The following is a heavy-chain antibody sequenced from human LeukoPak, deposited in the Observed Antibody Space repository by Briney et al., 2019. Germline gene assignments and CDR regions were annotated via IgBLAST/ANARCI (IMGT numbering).Heavy chain of an antibody. CDR1: GGSFSGYY. CDR3: ARGLGLVDY. J-gene: IGHJ4*02. V-gene: IGHV4-34*01. Sequence: SETLSLTCAVYGGSFSGYYWSWIRQPPGKGLEWIGEINHSGSTNYNPSLKSRVTISVDTSKNQFSLKLSSVTAADTAVYYCARGLGLVDYWGQGTLVTVSS. D-gene: IGHD1-26*01. CDR2: INHSGST.